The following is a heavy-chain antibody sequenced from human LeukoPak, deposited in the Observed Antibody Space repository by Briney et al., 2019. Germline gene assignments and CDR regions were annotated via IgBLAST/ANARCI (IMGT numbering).Heavy chain of an antibody. D-gene: IGHD2-2*01. CDR3: ALSSTGGRDFDY. V-gene: IGHV1-2*02. CDR1: GYTFTGYY. J-gene: IGHJ4*02. Sequence: ASVKVSCKASGYTFTGYYMHWVRQVPGQGLEWVGWINPNSGGTNYAQKFQGRVTMTRDTSISTAYMELSRLRSDDTAVYYCALSSTGGRDFDYWGQGTLVTVSS. CDR2: INPNSGGT.